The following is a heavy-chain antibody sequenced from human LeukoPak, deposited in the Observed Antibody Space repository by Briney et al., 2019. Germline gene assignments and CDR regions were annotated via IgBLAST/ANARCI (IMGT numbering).Heavy chain of an antibody. CDR2: IHYSGSS. CDR1: DVSVSSGTYY. J-gene: IGHJ4*02. CDR3: VRHISANTGYFDS. V-gene: IGHV4-39*01. Sequence: PSETLSLTCTISDVSVSSGTYYWGWIRQSPGKGLEWIGSIHYSGSSYYNPSLKSRAAIFVDTSRDQVSMDLSYVTAADTALYYCVRHISANTGYFDSCGQGTLVTVSS.